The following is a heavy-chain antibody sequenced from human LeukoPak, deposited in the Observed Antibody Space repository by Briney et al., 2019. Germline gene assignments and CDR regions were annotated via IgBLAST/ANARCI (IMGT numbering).Heavy chain of an antibody. J-gene: IGHJ4*02. CDR3: ARAHYGSGSYSY. CDR1: GFTFSSYS. Sequence: GGSLRLSCAASGFTFSSYSMNWVRQAPGKGLEWVSYISSSSSTMYYADSVKGRFTISRDNAKNSLYLQMNSLRAEDTAVYYCARAHYGSGSYSYWGQGTLVTVSS. CDR2: ISSSSSTM. V-gene: IGHV3-48*04. D-gene: IGHD3-10*01.